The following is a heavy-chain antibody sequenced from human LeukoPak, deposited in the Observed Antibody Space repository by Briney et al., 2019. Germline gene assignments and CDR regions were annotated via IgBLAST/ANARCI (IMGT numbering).Heavy chain of an antibody. V-gene: IGHV3-33*01. J-gene: IGHJ6*02. D-gene: IGHD6-13*01. CDR3: AREYSSTFGDV. CDR2: IWYDGGNK. Sequence: GGSLRLSCAASGFTFSRYGMHWVRQAPGQGLEWVAVIWYDGGNKYYADSVKGRFTISRDNSKNTLDLQMNSLRAEDTAVYYCAREYSSTFGDVWGQGTTVTVSS. CDR1: GFTFSRYG.